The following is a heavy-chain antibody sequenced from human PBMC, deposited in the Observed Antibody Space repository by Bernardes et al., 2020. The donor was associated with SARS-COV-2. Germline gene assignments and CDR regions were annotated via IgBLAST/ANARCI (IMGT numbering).Heavy chain of an antibody. V-gene: IGHV3-23*01. Sequence: GGSLRLSCVASGFAFNTYAMTWVRQAPGKGLEWVSTISGGGTSIYYADSVRGRFAVSRDNSKNTLYLHMDSLRVDDTATYYCATSTLWGQGTLVTVSS. CDR3: ATSTL. CDR1: GFAFNTYA. J-gene: IGHJ4*02. CDR2: ISGGGTSI.